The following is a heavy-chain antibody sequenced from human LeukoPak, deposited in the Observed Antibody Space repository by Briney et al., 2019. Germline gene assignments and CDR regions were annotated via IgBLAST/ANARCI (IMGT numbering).Heavy chain of an antibody. CDR1: GFTFSDYY. D-gene: IGHD1-26*01. Sequence: GGSLRLSCAASGFTFSDYYMSWIRQAPGKGLEWVSYISSSGSTIYYADSVKGRFTISRDNAKNSLYLQMNSLGAEDTAVYYCARGEWELLYYFDYWGQGTLVTVAS. CDR2: ISSSGSTI. V-gene: IGHV3-11*01. CDR3: ARGEWELLYYFDY. J-gene: IGHJ4*02.